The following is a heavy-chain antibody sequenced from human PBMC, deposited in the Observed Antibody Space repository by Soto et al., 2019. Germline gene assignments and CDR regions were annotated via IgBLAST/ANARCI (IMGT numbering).Heavy chain of an antibody. CDR3: ARGKGYYYGMDV. Sequence: PSETLSLTCTVSGGSISSYYWSWIRQPPGKGLEWIGYIYYSGSTYYNPSLKSRVTISVDTSKNQFSLKLSSVTAADTAVYYCARGKGYYYGMDVWGQGTTVTVSS. CDR1: GGSISSYY. V-gene: IGHV4-30-4*01. CDR2: IYYSGST. J-gene: IGHJ6*02.